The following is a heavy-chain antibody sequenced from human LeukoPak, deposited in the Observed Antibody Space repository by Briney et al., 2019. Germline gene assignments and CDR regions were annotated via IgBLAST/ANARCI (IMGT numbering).Heavy chain of an antibody. CDR1: GFTFSSYA. Sequence: GGSLRLSCAASGFTFSSYAMSWVRQAPGKGLEWVAIIKQDGSEKYYVDSVKGRFTISRDNAKNSLYLQVNSLRAEDTAVYYCARCGMTTEEYYFDYWGQGTLVTVSS. D-gene: IGHD4-17*01. J-gene: IGHJ4*02. CDR3: ARCGMTTEEYYFDY. CDR2: IKQDGSEK. V-gene: IGHV3-7*01.